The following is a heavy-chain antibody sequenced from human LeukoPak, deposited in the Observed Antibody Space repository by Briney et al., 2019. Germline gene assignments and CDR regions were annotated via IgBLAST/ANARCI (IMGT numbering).Heavy chain of an antibody. CDR1: GGSISSSSYY. CDR3: ARRGSSGYLQYFDY. V-gene: IGHV4-39*01. Sequence: SETLSLTCTASGGSISSSSYYWGWIRHPPGKGLEWIGTIYYSGSTYYNPSLKSRITISVDTSKNQFSLKLSSVTAADTAVYYCARRGSSGYLQYFDYWGQGTLVTVSS. D-gene: IGHD3-22*01. CDR2: IYYSGST. J-gene: IGHJ4*02.